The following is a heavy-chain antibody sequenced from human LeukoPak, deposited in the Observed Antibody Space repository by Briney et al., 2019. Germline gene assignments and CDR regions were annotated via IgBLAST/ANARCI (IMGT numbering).Heavy chain of an antibody. J-gene: IGHJ5*02. CDR1: GGTFSNYA. CDR3: ARDWGLIGTTDWGGHENWFDP. D-gene: IGHD1-7*01. CDR2: IIPILATA. V-gene: IGHV1-69*01. Sequence: GSSVKVSCKASGGTFSNYAFTWVRQAPGQGLEWMGGIIPILATANNAQKFQGRVTITADESTTTAYMELSSLRSEDTAVYYCARDWGLIGTTDWGGHENWFDPWGQGTLVTVSS.